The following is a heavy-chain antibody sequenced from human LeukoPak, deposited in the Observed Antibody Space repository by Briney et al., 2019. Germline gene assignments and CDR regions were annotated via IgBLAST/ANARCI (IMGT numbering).Heavy chain of an antibody. J-gene: IGHJ4*02. Sequence: KPSETLSLTCAVYGGSFSGYYWSWIRQPPGKGLEWIGEINHSGSTNYNPSLKSRVTISVDTSKNQFSPKLSSVTAADTAVYYCARDRYYYDSSGYHYFDYWGQGTLVTVSS. D-gene: IGHD3-22*01. CDR2: INHSGST. CDR3: ARDRYYYDSSGYHYFDY. CDR1: GGSFSGYY. V-gene: IGHV4-34*01.